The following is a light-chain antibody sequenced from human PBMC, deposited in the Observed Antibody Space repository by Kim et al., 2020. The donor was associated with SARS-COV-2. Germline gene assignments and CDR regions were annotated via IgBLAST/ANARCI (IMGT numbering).Light chain of an antibody. J-gene: IGKJ1*01. CDR2: GAS. CDR3: QQYGSSLWT. Sequence: EIVLTQSPGTLSLSPGESATLSCRASQSVTSNYLAWYQHKPGQAPRLLIYGASRRATGIPDRFSGSGSWTDFNLTISRLEPDDFAVYHCQQYGSSLWTFGQGTKVDIK. CDR1: QSVTSNY. V-gene: IGKV3-20*01.